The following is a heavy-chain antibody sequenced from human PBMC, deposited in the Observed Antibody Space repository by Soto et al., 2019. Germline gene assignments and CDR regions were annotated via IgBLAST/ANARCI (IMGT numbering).Heavy chain of an antibody. V-gene: IGHV3-23*01. D-gene: IGHD2-15*01. CDR1: GFTFSSYA. CDR2: ISGSGGST. Sequence: EVQLLESGGGLVQPGGSLRLSCAASGFTFSSYAMSWVRQAPGKGLEWVSAISGSGGSTYYADSVKGRFTISRDNSKNTLYLQMNSLRAEDTAVYYCAKDLLGYCTGCSCYFGAFDIWGQGTMVTVSS. CDR3: AKDLLGYCTGCSCYFGAFDI. J-gene: IGHJ3*02.